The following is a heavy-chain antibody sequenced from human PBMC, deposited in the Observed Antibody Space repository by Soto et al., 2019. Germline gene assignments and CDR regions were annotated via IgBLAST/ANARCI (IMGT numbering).Heavy chain of an antibody. V-gene: IGHV2-70*01. CDR3: ARLYSGSSGVDY. D-gene: IGHD6-6*01. CDR1: GFSLSTSGVC. CDR2: IDWDDDK. J-gene: IGHJ4*02. Sequence: CVPALVNPTQTLRLTCTVAGFSLSTSGVCVSWIRQPPGKALEWLALIDWDDDKYYSTSLKTRLTISKDTSKNQVVLTMTNMDPVDTATYYCARLYSGSSGVDYWGQGTLVTVSS.